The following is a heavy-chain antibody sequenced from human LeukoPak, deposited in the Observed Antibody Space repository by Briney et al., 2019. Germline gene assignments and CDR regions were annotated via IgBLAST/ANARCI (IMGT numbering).Heavy chain of an antibody. CDR3: AKDPHYYDSSGYYDY. J-gene: IGHJ4*02. V-gene: IGHV3-23*01. Sequence: GGSLRLSCAASGFTFSSYAMSWVRQAPGKGLEWVSAISGSGGSTYYADTVKGRFTISRDNSKNTLYLQMNSLRAEDTAVYYCAKDPHYYDSSGYYDYWGQGTLVTVSS. CDR2: ISGSGGST. CDR1: GFTFSSYA. D-gene: IGHD3-22*01.